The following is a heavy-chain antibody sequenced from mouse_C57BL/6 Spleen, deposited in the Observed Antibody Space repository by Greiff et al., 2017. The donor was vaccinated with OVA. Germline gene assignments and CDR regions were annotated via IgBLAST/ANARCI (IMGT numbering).Heavy chain of an antibody. CDR3: AREDEEWYFDG. Sequence: VQLEESGAELVRPGASVKLSCKASGYTFTDYYINWVKQRPGQGLEWIARIYPGSGNTYYNEKFKGKATLTAEKSSSTSYMQLSSLTSEDSAVYLCAREDEEWYFDGWGTGTTVTVSS. V-gene: IGHV1-76*01. CDR1: GYTFTDYY. CDR2: IYPGSGNT. J-gene: IGHJ1*03.